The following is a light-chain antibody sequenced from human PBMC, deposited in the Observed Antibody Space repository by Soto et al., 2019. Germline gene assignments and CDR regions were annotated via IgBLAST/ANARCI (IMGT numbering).Light chain of an antibody. Sequence: QSVVTQPPPVSGAPGQRVPISCTGSSSQNRARYDVHRDQQLPGTAPKLLIYGNSNRPSVVPDRFSGSKSGTSASLAITGLQAEDEADYYCQSYDSSPSYVFGTGTKVTVL. CDR1: SSQNRARYD. CDR2: GNS. J-gene: IGLJ1*01. V-gene: IGLV1-40*01. CDR3: QSYDSSPSYV.